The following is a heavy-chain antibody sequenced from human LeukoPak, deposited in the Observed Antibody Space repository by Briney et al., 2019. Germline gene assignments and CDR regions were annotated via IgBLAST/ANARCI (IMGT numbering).Heavy chain of an antibody. CDR3: ARVDGTKDYDIFTGYHYYYYYMGV. J-gene: IGHJ6*03. Sequence: PSETLSLTCTVSGDSINSGGYYWSWIRQHPGKGLEWIGYIYYYRGSTSYNPSLQSRVTISIDTSKNQFSLKLSSVTAADTAVYYCARVDGTKDYDIFTGYHYYYYYMGVWGKGTTVTVSS. D-gene: IGHD3-9*01. CDR1: GDSINSGGYY. V-gene: IGHV4-31*03. CDR2: IYYYRGST.